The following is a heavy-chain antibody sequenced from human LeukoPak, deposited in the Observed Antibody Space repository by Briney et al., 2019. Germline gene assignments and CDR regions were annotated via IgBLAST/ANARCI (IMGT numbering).Heavy chain of an antibody. CDR2: VYYDGTT. V-gene: IGHV4-39*07. CDR1: GGPISISNFY. D-gene: IGHD6-19*01. J-gene: IGHJ4*02. Sequence: SETLSLTCTVSGGPISISNFYWAWIRQPPGKGLEWVGSVYYDGTTYYNPSLKSRVTMSVDTSKNQFSLKLSSVTAADTAVYYCARDNSAKAIAVAAPFDYWGQGTLVTVSS. CDR3: ARDNSAKAIAVAAPFDY.